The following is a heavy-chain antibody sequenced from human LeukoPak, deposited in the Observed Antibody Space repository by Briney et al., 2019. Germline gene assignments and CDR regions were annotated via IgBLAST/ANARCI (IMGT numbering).Heavy chain of an antibody. CDR3: ARDFFAKFTMVRGVMGY. CDR2: ISSSSSYI. V-gene: IGHV3-21*01. CDR1: GFTFSSYS. D-gene: IGHD3-10*01. Sequence: GGSLRLSCAASGFTFSSYSMNWVRQAPGKGLEWVSSISSSSSYIYYADSVEGRFTISRDNAKNSLYLQMNSLRAEDTAVYYCARDFFAKFTMVRGVMGYWGQGTLVTVSS. J-gene: IGHJ4*02.